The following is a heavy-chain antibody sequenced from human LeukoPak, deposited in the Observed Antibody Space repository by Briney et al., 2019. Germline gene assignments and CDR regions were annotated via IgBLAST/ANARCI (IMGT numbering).Heavy chain of an antibody. CDR1: GFTVSSNY. J-gene: IGHJ6*03. CDR3: ARNLAYRTWSGYYTPYYYYYMDV. Sequence: GGSLRLSCAASGFTVSSNYMSWVRQAPGKGLEWVSVIYSGGSTYYADSVKGRFTISRDNSKNTLYLQMNSLRAEDTAVYYCARNLAYRTWSGYYTPYYYYYMDVWGKGTTVTVSS. CDR2: IYSGGST. V-gene: IGHV3-66*02. D-gene: IGHD3-3*01.